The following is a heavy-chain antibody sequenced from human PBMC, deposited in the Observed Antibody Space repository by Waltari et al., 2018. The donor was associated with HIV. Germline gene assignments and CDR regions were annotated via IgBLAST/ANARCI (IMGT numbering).Heavy chain of an antibody. D-gene: IGHD6-19*01. CDR1: GFPFRGYN. J-gene: IGHJ4*02. CDR3: TRLVAAVAGTGY. Sequence: EVQLVESGGGLVQPGGSLKLSCAASGFPFRGYNMHWVRQASGKGLEWVGRIRTKANSYATAYAASVKGRFIISRDDSKNTAYLQMNNLKTEDTAVYYCTRLVAAVAGTGYWGQGTLVTVSS. V-gene: IGHV3-73*01. CDR2: IRTKANSYAT.